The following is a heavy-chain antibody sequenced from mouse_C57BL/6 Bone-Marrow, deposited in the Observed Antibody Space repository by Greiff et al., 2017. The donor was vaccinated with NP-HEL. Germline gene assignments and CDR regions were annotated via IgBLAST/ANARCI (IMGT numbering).Heavy chain of an antibody. CDR1: GYTFTDYY. CDR3: ARATYYYYEGAMDY. CDR2: INPYNGGT. Sequence: VQLQQSGPELVKPGASVKISCKASGYTFTDYYMNWVKQSHGKSLEWIGDINPYNGGTSYNQKFKGKATLTVDKSSSTAYMELRSLTSEASAVYYCARATYYYYEGAMDYWGQGTSVTVSS. J-gene: IGHJ4*01. D-gene: IGHD2-4*01. V-gene: IGHV1-26*01.